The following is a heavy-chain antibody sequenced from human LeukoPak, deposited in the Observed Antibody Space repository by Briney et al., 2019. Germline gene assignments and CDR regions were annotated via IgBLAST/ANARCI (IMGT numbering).Heavy chain of an antibody. D-gene: IGHD3-22*01. CDR3: AKDAISITMIVVAPGNAFDI. V-gene: IGHV3-23*01. J-gene: IGHJ3*02. CDR2: ISGSGGST. Sequence: GRSLRLSCAASGFTFDDYAMHWVRQAPGKGLEWVSAISGSGGSTYYADSVKGRFTISRDNSKNTLYLQMNSLRAEDTAVYYCAKDAISITMIVVAPGNAFDIWGQGTMVTVSS. CDR1: GFTFDDYA.